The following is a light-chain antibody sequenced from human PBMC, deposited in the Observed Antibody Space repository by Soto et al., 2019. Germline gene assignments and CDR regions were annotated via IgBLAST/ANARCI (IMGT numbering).Light chain of an antibody. CDR1: QSVSSN. CDR2: GAS. Sequence: IVMTQSPATLSVSPGERATLSCRASQSVSSNLAWYQQKPGQAPRLLIYGASTSTTGIPVRFSGSGSGTEFTLTISSLQSEDFAVYYCQQYNNWPPWTFGQGSKVEIK. J-gene: IGKJ1*01. CDR3: QQYNNWPPWT. V-gene: IGKV3-15*01.